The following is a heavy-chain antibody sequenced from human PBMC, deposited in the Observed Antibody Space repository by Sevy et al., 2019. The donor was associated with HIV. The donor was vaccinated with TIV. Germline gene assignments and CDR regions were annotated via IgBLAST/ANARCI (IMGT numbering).Heavy chain of an antibody. J-gene: IGHJ6*02. Sequence: GGSLRLSCAASGFTFDSYGIHWVRQAPGKGLEWVAFISNDGSNIHYAESVKGRFTISRDNSKNTVSLQMNSLRAEDTAVYYCARTPAKWNDPSFGMDVWGQGTKVTVSS. CDR1: GFTFDSYG. CDR2: ISNDGSNI. V-gene: IGHV3-30*03. D-gene: IGHD1-20*01. CDR3: ARTPAKWNDPSFGMDV.